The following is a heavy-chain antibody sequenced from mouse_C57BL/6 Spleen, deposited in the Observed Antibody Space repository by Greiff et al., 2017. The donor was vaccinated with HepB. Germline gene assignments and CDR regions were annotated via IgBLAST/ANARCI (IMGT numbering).Heavy chain of an antibody. CDR1: GYTFTSYW. V-gene: IGHV1-52*01. J-gene: IGHJ2*01. CDR2: IDPSDSET. Sequence: QVQLQQPGAELVRPGSSVKLSCKASGYTFTSYWMHWVKQRPIQGLEWIGNIDPSDSETHYNQKFKDKATLTVDKSASTAYMQLSSLTSEDSAVYYCALDGYYVDYWGQGTTLTVSS. D-gene: IGHD2-3*01. CDR3: ALDGYYVDY.